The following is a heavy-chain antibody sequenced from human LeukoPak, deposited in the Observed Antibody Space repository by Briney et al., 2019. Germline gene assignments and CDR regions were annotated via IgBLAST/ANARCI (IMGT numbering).Heavy chain of an antibody. CDR3: ARHLHYYGSGNYYYYFYAMDV. V-gene: IGHV3-33*01. CDR1: GFTFSTYG. J-gene: IGHJ6*02. CDR2: ILYDGSNK. Sequence: GTSLRLSCAASGFTFSTYGMHWVRQAPGKGLEWVAVILYDGSNKYYADSVKGRFTISRDNSRSTLYLQMNSLRADDTAVYYCARHLHYYGSGNYYYYFYAMDVWGQGTTVTVSS. D-gene: IGHD3-10*01.